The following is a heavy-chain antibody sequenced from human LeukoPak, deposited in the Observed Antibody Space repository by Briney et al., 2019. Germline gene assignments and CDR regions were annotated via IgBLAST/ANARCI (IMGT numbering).Heavy chain of an antibody. J-gene: IGHJ4*02. CDR2: ISSSGSTI. D-gene: IGHD1-1*01. Sequence: GGSLRLSCAASGFTFSDYYMSWIRQAPGKGLEWVSYISSSGSTIYYADSVKGRFTISRDNAKNSLYLQMNSLRAEDTAVYYCATLEVVRRPGAEELFDYWGQGTLVTVSS. V-gene: IGHV3-11*01. CDR3: ATLEVVRRPGAEELFDY. CDR1: GFTFSDYY.